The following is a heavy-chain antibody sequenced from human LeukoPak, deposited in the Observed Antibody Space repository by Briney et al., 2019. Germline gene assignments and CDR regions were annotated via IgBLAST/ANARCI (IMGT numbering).Heavy chain of an antibody. V-gene: IGHV1-18*01. J-gene: IGHJ4*02. CDR1: GYTFTNYG. CDR3: ARSDLATITAGPFEY. Sequence: GASVKVSCKASGYTFTNYGITWVRQAPGQGLEWMGWISGYRGNTKKYAQNFQGRVTMTIDTSTSTAYMDLRSLRSDDTAIYLCARSDLATITAGPFEYRGQGTLVAVSP. CDR2: ISGYRGNTK. D-gene: IGHD5-12*01.